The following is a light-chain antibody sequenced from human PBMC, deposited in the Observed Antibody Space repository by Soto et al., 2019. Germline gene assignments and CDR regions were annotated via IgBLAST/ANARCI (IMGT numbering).Light chain of an antibody. CDR1: QSIDRY. CDR3: QQSYTTPGA. J-gene: IGKJ5*01. V-gene: IGKV1-39*01. Sequence: DIQMTQSPSSLSVSVGYTVTITCLSSQSIDRYLNWYQQKPGRAPNLLIYTASTLQSGVPSRFSGSGSGTDFTLTISSLQPEDFATYYCQQSYTTPGAFGQGTRLEIK. CDR2: TAS.